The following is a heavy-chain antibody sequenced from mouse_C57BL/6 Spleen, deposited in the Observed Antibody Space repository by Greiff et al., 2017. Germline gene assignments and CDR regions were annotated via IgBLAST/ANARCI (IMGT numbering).Heavy chain of an antibody. CDR3: ASYYGSSLAWFAY. Sequence: EVKLQESGPGLVKPSQSLSLTCSVTGYSITCGYYWNWIRQFPGNKLEWMGYICYDGSNNYHPSLKNRISITRDTSKNQFFLKLNSVTTGDTATYYCASYYGSSLAWFAYWGQGTLVTVSA. D-gene: IGHD1-1*01. CDR2: ICYDGSN. CDR1: GYSITCGYY. V-gene: IGHV3-6*01. J-gene: IGHJ3*01.